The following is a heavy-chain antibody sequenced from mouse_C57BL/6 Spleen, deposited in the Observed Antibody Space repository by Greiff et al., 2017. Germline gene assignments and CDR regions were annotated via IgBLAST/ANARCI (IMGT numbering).Heavy chain of an antibody. V-gene: IGHV5-4*01. CDR2: ISDGGSYT. CDR3: ARGGTRPSYAMDY. D-gene: IGHD2-14*01. Sequence: EVHLVESGGGLVKPGGSLKLSCAASGFTFSSYAMSWVRQTPEKRLEWVATISDGGSYTYYPDNVKGRFTISRDNAKNNLYLQMSHLKSEDTAMYYCARGGTRPSYAMDYWGKGTSVTVSS. J-gene: IGHJ4*01. CDR1: GFTFSSYA.